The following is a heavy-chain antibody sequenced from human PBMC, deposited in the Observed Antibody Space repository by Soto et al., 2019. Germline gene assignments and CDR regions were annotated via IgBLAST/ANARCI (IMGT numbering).Heavy chain of an antibody. D-gene: IGHD3-22*01. J-gene: IGHJ4*02. CDR2: INPNSGGT. Sequence: ASVKVSCNASGYTFTGYYMHWVRQAPGQGPEWMGWINPNSGGTNYAQKFQGRVTMTRDTSISTAYMELSRLRSDDTAVYYCARVEYYYDSSGCLDYWGQGTLFTVS. V-gene: IGHV1-2*02. CDR1: GYTFTGYY. CDR3: ARVEYYYDSSGCLDY.